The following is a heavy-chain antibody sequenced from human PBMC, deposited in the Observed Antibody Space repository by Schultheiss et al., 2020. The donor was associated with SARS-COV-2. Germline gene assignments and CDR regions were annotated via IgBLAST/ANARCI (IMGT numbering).Heavy chain of an antibody. D-gene: IGHD3-22*01. Sequence: GGSLRLSCAASGFTFSSYGMHWVRQAPGKGLVWVAVIWYDGSNKYYADSVKGRFTISRDNAKNSLYLQMNSLRAEDTAVYYCASAGSSGYYAYYFDYWGQGTLVTVSS. CDR2: IWYDGSNK. CDR3: ASAGSSGYYAYYFDY. CDR1: GFTFSSYG. J-gene: IGHJ4*02. V-gene: IGHV3-33*03.